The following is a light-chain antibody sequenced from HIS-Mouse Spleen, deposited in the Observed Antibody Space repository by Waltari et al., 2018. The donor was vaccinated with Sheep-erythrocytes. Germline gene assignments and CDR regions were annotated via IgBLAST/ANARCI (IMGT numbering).Light chain of an antibody. CDR3: MQALQTPLT. J-gene: IGKJ4*01. CDR1: QSLLHSNGYNY. V-gene: IGKV2-28*01. CDR2: SGS. Sequence: IVMTQSPPSLPVTPGEPASIPCRPSQSLLHSNGYNYLNWYLQKPGQSPQLLIYSGSNRASGVPDRFSGSGSGTDFTLKISRVEAEDVGVYYCMQALQTPLTFGGGTKVEIK.